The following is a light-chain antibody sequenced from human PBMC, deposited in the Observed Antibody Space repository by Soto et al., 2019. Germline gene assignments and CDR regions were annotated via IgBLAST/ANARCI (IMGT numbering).Light chain of an antibody. V-gene: IGKV3-20*01. CDR3: EQYGSTPLT. J-gene: IGKJ4*01. CDR1: QSVANIY. CDR2: DAS. Sequence: EIVLTQSPGTLSLSPGERATLSCRASQSVANIYLAWYQQKPGQAPRFLIYDASSRATGIPDRFSGSGSGTDFTLTISRLEPEDFAVYYCEQYGSTPLTFSGGTKVEIK.